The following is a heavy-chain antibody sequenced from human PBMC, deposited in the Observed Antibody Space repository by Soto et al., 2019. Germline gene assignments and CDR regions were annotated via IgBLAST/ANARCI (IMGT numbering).Heavy chain of an antibody. J-gene: IGHJ4*02. D-gene: IGHD3-10*01. CDR1: GFTFSSYG. CDR2: IWYDGRNK. CDR3: ARDAYLGSGSYAY. Sequence: QVQLVESGGGVVQPGRSLRLSCAASGFTFSSYGMHWVRQAPGKGLEWVALIWYDGRNKYYADSVKGRFTISRDDSKNTLYLQMNSLRAEDTAVYYCARDAYLGSGSYAYWGQGTLVTVSS. V-gene: IGHV3-33*01.